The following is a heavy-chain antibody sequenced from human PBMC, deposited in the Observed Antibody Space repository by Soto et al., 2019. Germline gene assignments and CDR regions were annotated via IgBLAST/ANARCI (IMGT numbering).Heavy chain of an antibody. J-gene: IGHJ6*02. D-gene: IGHD3-22*01. CDR1: GGTFSSYA. Sequence: GASVKVSCKASGGTFSSYAISWVRQAPGQGLEWKGGIIPIFGTANYAQKFQGRVTITADESTSTAYMELSSLRSEDTAVYYCASSPRGYSPGGDYYYYYGMDVWGQGTTVTVSS. CDR2: IIPIFGTA. CDR3: ASSPRGYSPGGDYYYYYGMDV. V-gene: IGHV1-69*13.